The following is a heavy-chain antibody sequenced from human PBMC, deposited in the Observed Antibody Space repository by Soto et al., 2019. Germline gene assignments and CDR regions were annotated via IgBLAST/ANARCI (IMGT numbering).Heavy chain of an antibody. CDR3: ARAGEPKAPNY. CDR1: GYTLTSYD. J-gene: IGHJ4*02. V-gene: IGHV1-8*01. CDR2: MNPNSGNT. Sequence: ASVKVSCKASGYTLTSYDSNWVRQATGQGLEWMGWMNPNSGNTGYAQKFQGRVTMTRNTSISTAYMELSSLRSEDTAVYYYARAGEPKAPNYCSQGRLVTGSS. D-gene: IGHD2-21*01.